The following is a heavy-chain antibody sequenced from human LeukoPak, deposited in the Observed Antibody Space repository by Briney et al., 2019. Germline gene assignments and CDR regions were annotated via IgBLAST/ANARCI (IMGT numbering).Heavy chain of an antibody. CDR2: ISAYNGNT. CDR1: GYRFTSYG. V-gene: IGHV1-18*01. D-gene: IGHD3-9*01. Sequence: GASVTVSCKASGYRFTSYGISWVRQAPGQGVEWMGWISAYNGNTNYAQKLQGRVTMTTDTSTSTAYMELRSLRSDDTAVYYCARGGDGDILTGLVFDYWGQGTLVTVSS. CDR3: ARGGDGDILTGLVFDY. J-gene: IGHJ4*02.